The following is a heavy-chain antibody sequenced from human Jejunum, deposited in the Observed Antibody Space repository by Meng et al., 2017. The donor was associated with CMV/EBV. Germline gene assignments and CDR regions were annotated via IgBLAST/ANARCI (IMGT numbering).Heavy chain of an antibody. CDR1: GFTFRGSW. V-gene: IGHV3-7*04. CDR2: INDDGTWS. J-gene: IGHJ4*02. CDR3: EGGDGY. Sequence: LKLSCAASGFTFRGSWMSWVRQAPGKGLEWVANINDDGTWSQYVDSVKGRFIISRDNAQNSLYLQMNSLRVDDTAMYFCEGGDGYWGRGTLVTVSS.